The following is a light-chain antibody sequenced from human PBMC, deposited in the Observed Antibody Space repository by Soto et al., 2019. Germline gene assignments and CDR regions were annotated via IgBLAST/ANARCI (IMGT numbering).Light chain of an antibody. J-gene: IGLJ1*01. V-gene: IGLV2-8*01. CDR3: SSYAGPNNFV. Sequence: QSVLTQPPSASGSPGQSVTISCTGTSSDVGGYNYVSWYQQRQGKAPKLMIYEVSKRPSGVPDRFSGSKSGNTASLTVSGLQAEDEADYYYSSYAGPNNFVFGTGTKLTVL. CDR2: EVS. CDR1: SSDVGGYNY.